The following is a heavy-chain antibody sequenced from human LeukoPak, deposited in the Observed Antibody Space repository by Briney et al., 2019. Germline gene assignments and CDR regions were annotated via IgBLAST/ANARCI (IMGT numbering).Heavy chain of an antibody. D-gene: IGHD2-15*01. CDR3: AKGGNSFDY. CDR1: GFTFSSYG. Sequence: PGRSLRLSCAASGFTFSSYGMHWVRQAPGKGLEWVAVIWYDGSNKYYADSVKGRFTISRDNSKNTLYLQINSLRAEDTAVYYCAKGGNSFDYWGQGTLVTVSS. J-gene: IGHJ4*02. V-gene: IGHV3-33*06. CDR2: IWYDGSNK.